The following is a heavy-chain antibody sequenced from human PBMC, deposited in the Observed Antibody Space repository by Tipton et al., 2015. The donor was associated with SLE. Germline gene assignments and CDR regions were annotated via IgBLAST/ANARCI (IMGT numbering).Heavy chain of an antibody. CDR1: GFTFDDYG. D-gene: IGHD2-8*02. Sequence: SLRLSCAASGFTFDDYGMSWVRQAPGKGLEWVSGINWNGGSTGYADSVKGRFTISRDNAKNSLYVQMNSLRAEDTALYYCARVTGGLEHYYYGMDVWGQGTTVTVPS. CDR2: INWNGGST. J-gene: IGHJ6*02. CDR3: ARVTGGLEHYYYGMDV. V-gene: IGHV3-20*04.